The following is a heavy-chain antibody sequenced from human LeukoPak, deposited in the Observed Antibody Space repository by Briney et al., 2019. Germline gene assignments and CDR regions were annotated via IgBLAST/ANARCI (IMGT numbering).Heavy chain of an antibody. Sequence: GGSLRLSCAASEFNISSNYMSWVRQAPGKGLEWVSIIYNDGSTYYSDSVKGRLTISRDNSKNTLYLQMNSLRAEDTAVYYCARGRGYSQSNWVDPWGQGTMVTVSA. D-gene: IGHD5-18*01. CDR3: ARGRGYSQSNWVDP. CDR1: EFNISSNY. V-gene: IGHV3-53*01. CDR2: IYNDGST. J-gene: IGHJ5*02.